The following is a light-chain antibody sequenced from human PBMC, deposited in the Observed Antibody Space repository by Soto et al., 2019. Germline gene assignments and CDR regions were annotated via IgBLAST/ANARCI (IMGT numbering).Light chain of an antibody. V-gene: IGLV2-11*01. J-gene: IGLJ1*01. Sequence: QSVLTQPRSVSGSPGQSVTISCTGTSSDVGAYNYVSWYQQHPGKAPKLMTYDVSKRPSGVPDRFSGFKSGNTASLTISGLQAEDEADYYCCSYADNYSYVFGTGTKVTVL. CDR1: SSDVGAYNY. CDR3: CSYADNYSYV. CDR2: DVS.